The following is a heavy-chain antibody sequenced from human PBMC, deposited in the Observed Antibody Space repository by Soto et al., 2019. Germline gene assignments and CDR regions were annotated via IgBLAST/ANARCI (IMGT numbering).Heavy chain of an antibody. Sequence: GGSLRLSCAASGFTFSSYAMHWVRQAPGKGLEYVSAISSNGGSTYYANSVKGRFTISRDNSKNTLYLQMGSLRAEDMAVYYCAGDVPYCSGGSCYNWFDPWGQGTLVTVSS. CDR2: ISSNGGST. CDR3: AGDVPYCSGGSCYNWFDP. V-gene: IGHV3-64*01. CDR1: GFTFSSYA. D-gene: IGHD2-15*01. J-gene: IGHJ5*02.